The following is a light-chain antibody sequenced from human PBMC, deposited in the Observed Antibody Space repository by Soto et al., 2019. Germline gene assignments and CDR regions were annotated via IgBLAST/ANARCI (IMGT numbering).Light chain of an antibody. CDR1: SSNIGSNT. J-gene: IGLJ2*01. V-gene: IGLV1-44*01. CDR3: AAWDDSLNGPV. Sequence: QSVLTQPPSASGTPGQRVTISCSGSSSNIGSNTVNWYQQLPGTAPKLLIYSNKQRPSGVPDRFSGSKSGTSASLAISDLQSEDEADYSCAAWDDSLNGPVFGGGTKLTVL. CDR2: SNK.